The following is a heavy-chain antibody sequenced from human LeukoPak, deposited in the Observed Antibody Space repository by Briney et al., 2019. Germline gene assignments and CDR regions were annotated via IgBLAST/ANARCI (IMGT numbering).Heavy chain of an antibody. V-gene: IGHV4-61*02. D-gene: IGHD2-21*02. J-gene: IGHJ3*02. Sequence: SETLSLTCTVSGGSISSGSYYWSWIRQPAGKGLEWIGRIYTSGSTNYNPSLKSRVTMSVDTSKNQFSLKLSSVTAADTAVYYCARDREVTYDAFDIWGQGTMVTVSS. CDR3: ARDREVTYDAFDI. CDR2: IYTSGST. CDR1: GGSISSGSYY.